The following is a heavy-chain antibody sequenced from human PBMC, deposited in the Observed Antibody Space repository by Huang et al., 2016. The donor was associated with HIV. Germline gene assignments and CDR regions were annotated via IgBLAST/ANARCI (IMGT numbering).Heavy chain of an antibody. CDR3: ARGVFDGVWSGDLLPHFYYMDV. V-gene: IGHV1-69*13. Sequence: QVQLVQSGAEMKKPGSSVKVSCTAPGGTFSSYGISWVRQAPGHGLECMGGSLPSVRRTDYAQKFQGRLTITADESTSTAYMELGSLRSQDSAIYFCARGVFDGVWSGDLLPHFYYMDVWGKGTTVTVSS. CDR1: GGTFSSYG. J-gene: IGHJ6*03. D-gene: IGHD3-10*01. CDR2: SLPSVRRT.